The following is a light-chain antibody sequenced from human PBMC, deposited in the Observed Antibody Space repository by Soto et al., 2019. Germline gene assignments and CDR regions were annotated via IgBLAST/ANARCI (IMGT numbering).Light chain of an antibody. CDR3: QQSFSTPT. V-gene: IGKV1-39*01. CDR2: SAS. Sequence: NQLTHAPSSRYASVVERVNITFLSSQLINMYLNWYRQKPGKPPELLIYSASNLQSVLPSRFSGSGSGTDFTLTISRLQPEDFATYYRQQSFSTPTFGHGTRLELK. CDR1: QLINMY. J-gene: IGKJ5*01.